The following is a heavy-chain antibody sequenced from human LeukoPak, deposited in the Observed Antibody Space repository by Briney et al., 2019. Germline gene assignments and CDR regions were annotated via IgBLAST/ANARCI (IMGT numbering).Heavy chain of an antibody. V-gene: IGHV3-30*04. CDR2: ISFDGSNT. Sequence: GGSLRLSCAASGLTFRNYVLHWVRQAPGKGLEWVALISFDGSNTYYADSVKGRFTISRDTSGNTLYLQMNSLRAEDTAVYYCAKGAIFEDYWGQGTLVTVSS. J-gene: IGHJ4*02. CDR3: AKGAIFEDY. CDR1: GLTFRNYV. D-gene: IGHD3-3*01.